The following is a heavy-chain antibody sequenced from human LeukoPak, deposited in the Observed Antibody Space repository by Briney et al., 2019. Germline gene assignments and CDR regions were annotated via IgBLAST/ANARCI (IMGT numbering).Heavy chain of an antibody. J-gene: IGHJ4*02. CDR3: AKDGDVVVPGAFPEH. V-gene: IGHV4-59*01. CDR1: GGSISSYY. Sequence: SETLSLTCTVSGGSISSYYWTWIRQPPGKGLEWIGYIYYSGSTNYNPSLKSRVTISIDTSKKQFSLKLSSVTAADTAVYYCAKDGDVVVPGAFPEHWGQGTLVTVSS. D-gene: IGHD2-2*01. CDR2: IYYSGST.